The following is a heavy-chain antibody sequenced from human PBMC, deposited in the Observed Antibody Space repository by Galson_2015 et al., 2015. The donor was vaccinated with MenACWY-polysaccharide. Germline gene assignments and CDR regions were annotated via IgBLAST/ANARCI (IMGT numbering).Heavy chain of an antibody. CDR2: ISGSGDNT. CDR3: AKAGRKAGDRAPGA. J-gene: IGHJ1*01. CDR1: GFTFVKYA. Sequence: SLRLSCAASGFTFVKYAMSWVRQAPGKGLEWVSGISGSGDNTYYADSVKGRFTISRDNSRNTLFLQVNSLRAEDTAVYYCAKAGRKAGDRAPGAWGQGTLVTVSS. D-gene: IGHD2-21*02. V-gene: IGHV3-23*01.